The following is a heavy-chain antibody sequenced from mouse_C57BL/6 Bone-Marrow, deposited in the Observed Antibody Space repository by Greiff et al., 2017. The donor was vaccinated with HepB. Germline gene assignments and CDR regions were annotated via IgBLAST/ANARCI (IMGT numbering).Heavy chain of an antibody. V-gene: IGHV1-64*01. D-gene: IGHD1-1*01. CDR1: GYTFTSYW. Sequence: QVQLKQPGAELVKPGASVKLSCKASGYTFTSYWMHWVKQRPGQGLEWIGMIHPNSGSTNYNEKFKSKATLTVDKSSSTAYMQLSSLTSEDSAVYYCARSRYYGSTSAMDYWGQGTSVTVSS. CDR2: IHPNSGST. J-gene: IGHJ4*01. CDR3: ARSRYYGSTSAMDY.